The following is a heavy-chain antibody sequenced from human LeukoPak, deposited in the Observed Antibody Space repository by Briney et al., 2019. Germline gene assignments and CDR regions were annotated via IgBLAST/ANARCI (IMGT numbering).Heavy chain of an antibody. CDR3: ARHPGGSDSGWGAFDI. CDR2: ISYDGSNK. V-gene: IGHV3-30-3*01. D-gene: IGHD3-16*01. J-gene: IGHJ3*02. Sequence: GGSLRLSCAASGFTFSSYAMHWVRQAPGKGLEWVAVISYDGSNKYYADSVKGRFTISRDNSKNTLYLQMNSLRAEDTAVYYCARHPGGSDSGWGAFDIWGQGTMVTVSS. CDR1: GFTFSSYA.